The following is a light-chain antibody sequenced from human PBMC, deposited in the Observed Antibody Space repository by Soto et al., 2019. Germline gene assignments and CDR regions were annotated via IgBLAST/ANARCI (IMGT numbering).Light chain of an antibody. CDR3: GTWDSSLSGGV. CDR2: ENN. CDR1: SPNIGNNY. V-gene: IGLV1-51*02. Sequence: QSVLTQPPSVSAAPGQYVTISCSGSSPNIGNNYVCWYQQFPGTAPKLLIYENNKRPSGIPDRFSGSKSGTSATLGITGLQNGDEADYYCGTWDSSLSGGVFGGGTKLTVL. J-gene: IGLJ2*01.